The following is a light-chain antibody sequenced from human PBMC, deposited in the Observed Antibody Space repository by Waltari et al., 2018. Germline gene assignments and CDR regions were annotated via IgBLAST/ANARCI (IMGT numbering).Light chain of an antibody. Sequence: AIRITQSPSSLSASTGARVTITCRASQGISSYLACYQQKPGKAPKLLIYAASTLQSGVPSRFSGSGSGTDFTLTISCLQSEDFATYYCQQYYSYSWTFGQGTKVEIK. CDR3: QQYYSYSWT. V-gene: IGKV1-8*01. CDR2: AAS. J-gene: IGKJ1*01. CDR1: QGISSY.